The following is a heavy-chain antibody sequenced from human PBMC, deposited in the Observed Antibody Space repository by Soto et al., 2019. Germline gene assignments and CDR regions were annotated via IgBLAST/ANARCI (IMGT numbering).Heavy chain of an antibody. CDR1: GGTFSSYA. V-gene: IGHV1-69*12. CDR3: ASTGLLPYSSSWYTWFDP. J-gene: IGHJ5*02. Sequence: QVQLVQSGAEVKKPGSSVKVSCKASGGTFSSYAISWVRQAPGQGLEWMGGIIPIFGTANYAQKFQGRVTITADESTSTAYMELSSLRSEDTAVYYCASTGLLPYSSSWYTWFDPWGQGTLVTVSS. D-gene: IGHD6-13*01. CDR2: IIPIFGTA.